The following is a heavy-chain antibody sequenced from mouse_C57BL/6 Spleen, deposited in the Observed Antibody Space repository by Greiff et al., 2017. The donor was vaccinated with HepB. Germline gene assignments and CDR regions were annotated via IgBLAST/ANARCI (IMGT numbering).Heavy chain of an antibody. CDR1: GYSFTGYY. Sequence: EVQLQQSGPELVKPGASVKISCKASGYSFTGYYMNWVKQSPEKSLEWIGEINPSTGGTTYNQKFKAKATLTVDKSSSTAYMQLKSLTSEDSAVYYCAYYSNPAWFAYWGQGTLVTVSA. CDR2: INPSTGGT. J-gene: IGHJ3*01. CDR3: AYYSNPAWFAY. D-gene: IGHD2-5*01. V-gene: IGHV1-42*01.